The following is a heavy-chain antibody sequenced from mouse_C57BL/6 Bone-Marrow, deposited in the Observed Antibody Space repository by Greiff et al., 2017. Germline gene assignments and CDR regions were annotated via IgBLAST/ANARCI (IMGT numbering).Heavy chain of an antibody. CDR1: GYTFTSYG. Sequence: QVQLQQSGAELARPGASVKLSCKASGYTFTSYGISWVKQRTGQGLEWIGEIYPRSGNTYYNEKFKGKDTLTADKSSSTAYMELRSLTSEDSAVYFCATTVVEKAWFAYWGQGTLVTVSA. J-gene: IGHJ3*01. CDR3: ATTVVEKAWFAY. V-gene: IGHV1-81*01. D-gene: IGHD1-1*01. CDR2: IYPRSGNT.